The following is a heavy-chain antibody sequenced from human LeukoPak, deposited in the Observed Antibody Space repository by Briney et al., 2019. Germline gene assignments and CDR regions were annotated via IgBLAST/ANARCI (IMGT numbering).Heavy chain of an antibody. J-gene: IGHJ4*02. V-gene: IGHV3-53*01. D-gene: IGHD1-26*01. CDR2: IYSGAGT. CDR3: ARVGSGNYYKYFEH. Sequence: GGSLRLSCAASGFTVSGTYMSWVRQAPGKGLQWVSVIYSGAGTYYADSVKGRFTISRDNSKNTLHLQMNSLRAEDTAVYYCARVGSGNYYKYFEHWGQGTLVTVSS. CDR1: GFTVSGTY.